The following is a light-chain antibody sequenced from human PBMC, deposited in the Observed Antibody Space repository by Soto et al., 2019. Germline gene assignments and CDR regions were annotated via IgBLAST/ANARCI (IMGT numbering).Light chain of an antibody. J-gene: IGLJ3*02. Sequence: QSALTQPASVSGSPGQSIAISCTGTSSDVGGYNYVSWYQQHPGKTPTLMIYDVSNRPSGVANRFSGSKSGNTAALTISGLQDEDEAAYYCSSYTSSSTWVFGGGTQLTVL. CDR1: SSDVGGYNY. V-gene: IGLV2-14*01. CDR2: DVS. CDR3: SSYTSSSTWV.